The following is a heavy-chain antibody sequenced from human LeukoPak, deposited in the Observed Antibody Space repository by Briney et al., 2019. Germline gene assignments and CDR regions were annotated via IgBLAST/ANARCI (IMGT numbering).Heavy chain of an antibody. CDR2: MNPNSGNT. CDR1: GYTFTSYD. Sequence: ASVKVSCKASGYTFTSYDINWARQATGQGLEWMGWMNPNSGNTGYAQKFQGRVTMTRNTSISTAYMELSSLRSEDTAVYYCARAITMIVVALGYWGQGTLVTVSS. CDR3: ARAITMIVVALGY. D-gene: IGHD3-22*01. V-gene: IGHV1-8*01. J-gene: IGHJ4*02.